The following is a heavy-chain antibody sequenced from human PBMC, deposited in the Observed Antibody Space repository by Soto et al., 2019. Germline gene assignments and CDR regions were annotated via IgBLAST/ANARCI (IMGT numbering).Heavy chain of an antibody. CDR1: GGSISSSSYY. J-gene: IGHJ4*02. V-gene: IGHV4-39*01. Sequence: QLQLQESGPGLVKPSETLSLTCTVSGGSISSSSYYWGWIRQPPGKGLEWIGSIYYSGSTYYNPSLKSRVTISVDTSKNQFSLKLSSVTAADAAVYYCARLLRSRIDYWGQGTLVTVSS. CDR2: IYYSGST. CDR3: ARLLRSRIDY.